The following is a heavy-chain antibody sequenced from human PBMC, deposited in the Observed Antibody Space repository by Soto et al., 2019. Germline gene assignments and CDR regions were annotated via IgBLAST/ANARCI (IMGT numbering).Heavy chain of an antibody. Sequence: SVKVSCKASGFTFTSSAVQWVRQARGQRLEWIGWIVVGSGNTNYAQKFQGRVTITRDMSTSTAYMELSSLRSEDTAVYYCAAHSGYSYGSLLDYWGQGTLVTVSS. CDR2: IVVGSGNT. J-gene: IGHJ4*02. CDR1: GFTFTSSA. CDR3: AAHSGYSYGSLLDY. D-gene: IGHD5-18*01. V-gene: IGHV1-58*01.